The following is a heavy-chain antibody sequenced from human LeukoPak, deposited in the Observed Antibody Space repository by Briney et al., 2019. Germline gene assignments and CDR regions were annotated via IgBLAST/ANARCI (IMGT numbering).Heavy chain of an antibody. V-gene: IGHV3-48*04. CDR2: ISPNSDNI. Sequence: GGSLRLSCAASGFTFSSYWMSWVRQAPGKGMEWVAYISPNSDNIHYADSVKGRFTISRDNTKNSLFLQLTSLRADDTAVYYCVTETGWLFDFWGQGTLVTVSS. D-gene: IGHD3-9*01. CDR3: VTETGWLFDF. CDR1: GFTFSSYW. J-gene: IGHJ4*02.